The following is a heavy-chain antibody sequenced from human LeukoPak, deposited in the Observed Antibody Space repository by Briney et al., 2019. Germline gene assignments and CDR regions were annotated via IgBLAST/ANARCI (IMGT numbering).Heavy chain of an antibody. CDR3: ARDQRVTGRPDIDY. Sequence: GGSLRLSCAASGFTFSSHFMSWVRQAPGKGPEWVSGISGDGSSTTYADSVKGRFTISRDNAKNTLYLQMNNLRAEDTAMYYCARDQRVTGRPDIDYWGQGTLVIVSS. CDR2: ISGDGSST. CDR1: GFTFSSHF. V-gene: IGHV3-74*03. J-gene: IGHJ4*02. D-gene: IGHD6-6*01.